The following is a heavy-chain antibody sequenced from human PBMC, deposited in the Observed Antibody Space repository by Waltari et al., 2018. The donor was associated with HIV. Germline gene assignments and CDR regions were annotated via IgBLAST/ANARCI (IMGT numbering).Heavy chain of an antibody. CDR1: GFTFSRYA. Sequence: QVQLVESRGGVVQPGKSLRLSCAASGFTFSRYAMHWVRQAPGKGLEWVAVISYDGSNKYSAYSVKGRFTISRDNSKNTLYLQMNSLRAEDTAMYYCARDTHYGMDVWGQGTTVTVSS. CDR3: ARDTHYGMDV. V-gene: IGHV3-30-3*01. J-gene: IGHJ6*02. CDR2: ISYDGSNK.